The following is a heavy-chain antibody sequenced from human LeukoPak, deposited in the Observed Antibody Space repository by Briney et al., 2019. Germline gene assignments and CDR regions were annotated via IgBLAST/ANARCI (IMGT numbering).Heavy chain of an antibody. V-gene: IGHV4-34*01. Sequence: SETLSLTCAIYSESFSGSYWSWIRQHPGKGLERIGSISYTGSTYYNPSFKSRVTISVDTSKNQFSLRLSSVTAADTAVYYCARTTGSFYFYYYMDVWGKGTTVTVSS. CDR2: ISYTGST. D-gene: IGHD1-26*01. CDR1: SESFSGSY. J-gene: IGHJ6*03. CDR3: ARTTGSFYFYYYMDV.